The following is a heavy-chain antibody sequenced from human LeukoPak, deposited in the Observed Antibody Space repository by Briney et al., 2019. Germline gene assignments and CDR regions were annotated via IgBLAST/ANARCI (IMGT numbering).Heavy chain of an antibody. CDR1: GGTFSSYD. J-gene: IGHJ5*02. V-gene: IGHV1-8*03. CDR3: ARGEDYGDYYWFDP. D-gene: IGHD4-17*01. Sequence: ASVKVSCKASGGTFSSYDINWVRQATGQGLEWMGWMNPNSGNTGYAQKFQGRVTITRNTSISTAYMELSSLRSEDTAVYYCARGEDYGDYYWFDPWGQGTLVTVSS. CDR2: MNPNSGNT.